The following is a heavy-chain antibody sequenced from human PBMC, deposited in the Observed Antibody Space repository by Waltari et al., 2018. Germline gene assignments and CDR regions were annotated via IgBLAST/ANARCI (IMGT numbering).Heavy chain of an antibody. V-gene: IGHV3-48*01. Sequence: EVQLVESGGGLVQPGGSLRLSCAASGLIFSTYSMNWVRQAPGNGLEWVAYISSTGTTIYYTDSVQGRFTISRTNAQNSLYLQMNSLRAEDTAVYYCAREIRGTGYFPDAFDIWGQGTMVTVSS. D-gene: IGHD3-9*01. J-gene: IGHJ3*02. CDR1: GLIFSTYS. CDR2: ISSTGTTI. CDR3: AREIRGTGYFPDAFDI.